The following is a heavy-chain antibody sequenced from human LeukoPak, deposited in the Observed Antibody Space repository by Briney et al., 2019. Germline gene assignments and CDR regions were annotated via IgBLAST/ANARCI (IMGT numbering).Heavy chain of an antibody. CDR3: AREAVSSGRYYFDY. V-gene: IGHV1-69*05. Sequence: ASVKVSCKASGGTFSSYAISWVRQAPGQGLEWMGGIIPIFGTANYAQKFQGRVTITTDESTSTAYMELSSLSSEDTAVYYCAREAVSSGRYYFDYWGQGTLVTVSS. CDR2: IIPIFGTA. J-gene: IGHJ4*02. CDR1: GGTFSSYA. D-gene: IGHD6-19*01.